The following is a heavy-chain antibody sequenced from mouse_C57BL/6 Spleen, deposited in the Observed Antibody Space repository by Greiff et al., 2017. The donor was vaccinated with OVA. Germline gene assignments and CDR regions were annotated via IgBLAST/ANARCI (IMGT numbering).Heavy chain of an antibody. J-gene: IGHJ4*01. CDR1: GYTFTSYW. D-gene: IGHD1-1*01. CDR3: ARRTTGYAMDY. V-gene: IGHV1-50*01. CDR2: IDPSDSYT. Sequence: QVQLQQPGAELVKPGASVKLSCKASGYTFTSYWMQWVKQRPGQGLEWIGEIDPSDSYTNYNQKFKGKATLTVDTSSSTAYMQLSSLTSEDSAVYYCARRTTGYAMDYWGQGPSVTVSS.